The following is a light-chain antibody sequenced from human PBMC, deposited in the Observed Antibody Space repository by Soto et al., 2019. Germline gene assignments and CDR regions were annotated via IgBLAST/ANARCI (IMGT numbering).Light chain of an antibody. CDR2: DAY. Sequence: EVVLTQSPVTLSLSPGERATLSCRASQSFRGLLAWYQQKPGQAPRPLIYDAYNRATGIPPRFSGSGSGTDFTLTISSLEPEDSAVYDCQQRHMWPITFGQGTRLEIK. CDR1: QSFRGL. J-gene: IGKJ5*01. V-gene: IGKV3-11*01. CDR3: QQRHMWPIT.